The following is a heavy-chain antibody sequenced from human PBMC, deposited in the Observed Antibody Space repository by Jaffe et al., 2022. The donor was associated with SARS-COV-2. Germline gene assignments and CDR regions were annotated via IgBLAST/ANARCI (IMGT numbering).Heavy chain of an antibody. CDR3: AREVRGFGVYYFDY. CDR1: GFIFNSHA. D-gene: IGHD3-10*01. J-gene: IGHJ4*02. CDR2: VSSNGNNK. V-gene: IGHV3-30*04. Sequence: QVQLVESGGGVVQPGRSLRLSCAASGFIFNSHAMHWVRQAPGKGLEWVAVVSSNGNNKVYADSVKGRFTISRDNSNNTLYLLMDSLRVEDTAVYFCAREVRGFGVYYFDYWGQGTLVPVSS.